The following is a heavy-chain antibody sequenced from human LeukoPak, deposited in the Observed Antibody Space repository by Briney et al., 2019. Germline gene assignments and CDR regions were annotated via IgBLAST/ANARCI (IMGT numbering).Heavy chain of an antibody. Sequence: GGSLRLSCAASGFTFSSYAMSWVRQAPGKGLEWVSAISGSGGSTYYADSVKGRFTISRDNSKNTLYLQMNSLRAEDTAVYYCAKGSVHGLRLGELSGLFDYWGQGTLVTVSS. V-gene: IGHV3-23*01. D-gene: IGHD3-16*02. CDR1: GFTFSSYA. J-gene: IGHJ4*02. CDR3: AKGSVHGLRLGELSGLFDY. CDR2: ISGSGGST.